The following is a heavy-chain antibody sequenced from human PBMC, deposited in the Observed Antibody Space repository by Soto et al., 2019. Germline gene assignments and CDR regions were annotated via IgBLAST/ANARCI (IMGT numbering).Heavy chain of an antibody. CDR2: IIPIFGTA. CDR1: GGTFSSYA. Sequence: SVKVSCKASGGTFSSYAISWVRQAPGQGLEWMGGIIPIFGTANYAQKFQGRVTITADESTSTAYMELSSLRSEDTAVYYCARSGDWNYDYYYGMDVWGQGTTVTVSS. CDR3: ARSGDWNYDYYYGMDV. V-gene: IGHV1-69*13. D-gene: IGHD1-1*01. J-gene: IGHJ6*02.